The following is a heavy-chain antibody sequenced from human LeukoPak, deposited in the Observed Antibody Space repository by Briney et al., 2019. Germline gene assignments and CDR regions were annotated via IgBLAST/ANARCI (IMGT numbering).Heavy chain of an antibody. J-gene: IGHJ4*02. V-gene: IGHV3-23*01. D-gene: IGHD6-13*01. CDR2: ISGSGDYT. CDR1: GFTFSSYG. Sequence: GGSLRLSCAASGFTFSSYGMSWVRQAPGKGLEWVSAISGSGDYTYYADSVKGRFTISRDNAKNTVYLQMNSLRAEDTAVYYCAVRYNGSWYLFDYWGQGTLVTVSS. CDR3: AVRYNGSWYLFDY.